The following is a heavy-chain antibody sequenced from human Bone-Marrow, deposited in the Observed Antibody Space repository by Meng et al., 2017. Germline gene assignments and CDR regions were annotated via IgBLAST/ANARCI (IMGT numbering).Heavy chain of an antibody. Sequence: QVQLQESGPGLVQPSQPLSLTCTVSGGSISSGNHYWSWIRQHPGKGLEYIGYIYYSGSTYYNPSLKSRVIISVDTSKNQFSLRLNSVTAADTAVYYCASLYGDSSVWYLDLWGRGTLVTVSS. CDR1: GGSISSGNHY. CDR2: IYYSGST. V-gene: IGHV4-31*03. D-gene: IGHD4-17*01. J-gene: IGHJ2*01. CDR3: ASLYGDSSVWYLDL.